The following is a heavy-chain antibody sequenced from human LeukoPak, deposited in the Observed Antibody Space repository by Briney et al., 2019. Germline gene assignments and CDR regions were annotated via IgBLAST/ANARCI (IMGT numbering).Heavy chain of an antibody. CDR1: GGSISSGGYS. CDR2: IYHSVSA. D-gene: IGHD3-22*01. V-gene: IGHV4-30-2*01. J-gene: IGHJ3*02. Sequence: PSETLSLTCAVSGGSISSGGYSWSWIRQAPGKGLEWIWNIYHSVSAYSNPAIKSQDTISVDRSKNQFSLKRSSVTAADTAVYYCARDRGSNYYDSSGYWTDRAFDIWGQGTMVTVSS. CDR3: ARDRGSNYYDSSGYWTDRAFDI.